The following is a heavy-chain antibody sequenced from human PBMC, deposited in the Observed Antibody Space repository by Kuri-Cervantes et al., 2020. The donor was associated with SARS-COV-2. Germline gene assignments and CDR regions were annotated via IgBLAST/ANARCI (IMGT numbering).Heavy chain of an antibody. CDR2: INPNSGGT. D-gene: IGHD7-27*01. CDR3: ARETGEGWFDP. Sequence: GGSLKISCAASGFTFGGYGMHWVRQAPGQGLEWMGWINPNSGGTNYAQKFQGRVTMTRDTSISTAYMELSRLRSDDTAVYYCARETGEGWFDPWGQGTLVTVSS. J-gene: IGHJ5*02. CDR1: GFTFGGYG. V-gene: IGHV1-2*02.